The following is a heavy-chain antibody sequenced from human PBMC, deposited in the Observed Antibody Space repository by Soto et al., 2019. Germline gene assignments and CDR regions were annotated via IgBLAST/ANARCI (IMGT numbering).Heavy chain of an antibody. J-gene: IGHJ6*03. CDR3: ACYSCPGNYYYYYCIDV. Sequence: GKGLEWVSAISGSGGSTYYADSVKGRFTISRDNSKNTLYLQMNSLRAEDTAVYYCACYSCPGNYYYYYCIDVWGKGTTVTVSS. D-gene: IGHD2-15*01. V-gene: IGHV3-23*01. CDR2: ISGSGGST.